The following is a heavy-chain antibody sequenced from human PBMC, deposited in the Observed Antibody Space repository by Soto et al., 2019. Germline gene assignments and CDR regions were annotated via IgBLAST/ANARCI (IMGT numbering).Heavy chain of an antibody. J-gene: IGHJ4*02. V-gene: IGHV3-23*01. D-gene: IGHD2-2*01. CDR3: ARTSSGYQLLLFDY. CDR1: GFTFSSYA. Sequence: GGSLRLSCAASGFTFSSYAMSWVRQAPGKGLEWVSAISGSGGSTYYADSVKGRFTISRDNSKNTLYLQMNSLRAEDTAVYYCARTSSGYQLLLFDYWGQGTLVTVSS. CDR2: ISGSGGST.